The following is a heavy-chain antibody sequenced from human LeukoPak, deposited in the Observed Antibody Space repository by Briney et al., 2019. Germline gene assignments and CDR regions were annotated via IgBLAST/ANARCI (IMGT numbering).Heavy chain of an antibody. Sequence: SETLSLTCAVSGGSFSGYYWSWIRQPPGKGLEWIGEINHSGSTNYNPSLKSRVTISVDTSKNQFSLKLSSVTAADTAVYYCARTYGDHAGFDYWGQGTLVTVSS. CDR2: INHSGST. V-gene: IGHV4-34*01. J-gene: IGHJ4*02. CDR3: ARTYGDHAGFDY. CDR1: GGSFSGYY. D-gene: IGHD4-17*01.